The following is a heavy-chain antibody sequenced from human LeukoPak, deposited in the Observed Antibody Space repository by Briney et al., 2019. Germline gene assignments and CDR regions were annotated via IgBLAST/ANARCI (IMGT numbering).Heavy chain of an antibody. V-gene: IGHV3-30-3*01. CDR1: GFTFSSYA. CDR3: ARDGMGATRDAFDI. J-gene: IGHJ3*02. Sequence: GGSLRLSCAASGFTFSSYAMHWVRQAPGKGLEWVAVMSYDGSNKYYADSVKGRFTISRDNSKNTPYLQMNSLRAEDTAVYYCARDGMGATRDAFDIWGQGTMVTVSS. CDR2: MSYDGSNK. D-gene: IGHD1-26*01.